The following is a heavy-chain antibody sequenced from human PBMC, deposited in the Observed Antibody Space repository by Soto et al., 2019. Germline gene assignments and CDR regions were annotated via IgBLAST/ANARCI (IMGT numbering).Heavy chain of an antibody. CDR3: ARVLRLRRYYYDSSGYYSPPMDV. Sequence: PGGSLRLSCAASGFTFSSYSMNWVRQAPGKGLEWVSYISSSSSTIYYADSVKGRFTISRDNAKNSLYLQMNSLRDEDTAVYYCARVLRLRRYYYDSSGYYSPPMDVWSQGTTVIVSS. CDR1: GFTFSSYS. V-gene: IGHV3-48*02. J-gene: IGHJ6*02. CDR2: ISSSSSTI. D-gene: IGHD3-22*01.